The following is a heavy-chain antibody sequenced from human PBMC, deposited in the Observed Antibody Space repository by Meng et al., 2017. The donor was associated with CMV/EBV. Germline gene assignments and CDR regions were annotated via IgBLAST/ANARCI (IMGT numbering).Heavy chain of an antibody. Sequence: GSLRLSCAASGFTFSSYGMHWVRQAPGKGLEWVAFIRYDGSNKYYADSVKGRFTISRDNSKNTLYLQMNSLRAEDTAVYYCAKRKGGYSYGDFDYWGQGTLVTVSS. CDR2: IRYDGSNK. J-gene: IGHJ4*02. CDR3: AKRKGGYSYGDFDY. D-gene: IGHD5-18*01. V-gene: IGHV3-30*02. CDR1: GFTFSSYG.